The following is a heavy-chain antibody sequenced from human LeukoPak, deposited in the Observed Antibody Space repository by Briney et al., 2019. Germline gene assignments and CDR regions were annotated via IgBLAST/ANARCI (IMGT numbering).Heavy chain of an antibody. CDR3: ARGAPTLTPSGY. V-gene: IGHV1-8*01. D-gene: IGHD2-15*01. CDR1: GYTFTNYD. J-gene: IGHJ4*02. Sequence: ASVKVTCKASGYTFTNYDINWVRQATGQGLEWMGWMNPNSGNTGYAQKFQGRVTMTRNTSMTTAYMELSSLRSEDTAVYYCARGAPTLTPSGYWGQGTLVTVSS. CDR2: MNPNSGNT.